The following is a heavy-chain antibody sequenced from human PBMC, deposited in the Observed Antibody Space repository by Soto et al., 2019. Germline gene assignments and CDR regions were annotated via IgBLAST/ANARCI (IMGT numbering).Heavy chain of an antibody. D-gene: IGHD3-16*02. CDR2: ISSSSSYI. CDR1: GFTFSSYS. Sequence: PGGSLRLSCAASGFTFSSYSMNWVRQAPGKGLEWVSSISSSSSYIYYADSVKGRFTISRDNAKNSLYLQMNSLRAEDTAVYYCARDEGQPQEYDYIWGSYRHDAFDIWGQGTMVTVSS. CDR3: ARDEGQPQEYDYIWGSYRHDAFDI. J-gene: IGHJ3*02. V-gene: IGHV3-21*01.